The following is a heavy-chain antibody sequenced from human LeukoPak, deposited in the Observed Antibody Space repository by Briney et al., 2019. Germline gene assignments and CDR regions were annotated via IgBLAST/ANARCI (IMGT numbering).Heavy chain of an antibody. Sequence: PSETLSLTCTVSGGSISSYYWSWIRQPPGKGLDWIGFVYYNGNTKYNPSLKSRVTISVDTSENQFSLNLTSVTAADTAVYYCARANLLYGGYHFDFWGQGSLVTVSS. CDR3: ARANLLYGGYHFDF. D-gene: IGHD4-17*01. V-gene: IGHV4-59*01. J-gene: IGHJ4*02. CDR2: VYYNGNT. CDR1: GGSISSYY.